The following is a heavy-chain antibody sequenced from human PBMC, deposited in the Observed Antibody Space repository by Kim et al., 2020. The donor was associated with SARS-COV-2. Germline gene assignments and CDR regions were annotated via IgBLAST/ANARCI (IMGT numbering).Heavy chain of an antibody. J-gene: IGHJ4*02. V-gene: IGHV4-39*07. D-gene: IGHD3-10*01. CDR3: ARGFGLWFGNPNFDY. Sequence: PSLKSRVTISIDTSKNQFSLKKSSVTAADAAVYYCARGFGLWFGNPNFDYWGQGTLVTVSS.